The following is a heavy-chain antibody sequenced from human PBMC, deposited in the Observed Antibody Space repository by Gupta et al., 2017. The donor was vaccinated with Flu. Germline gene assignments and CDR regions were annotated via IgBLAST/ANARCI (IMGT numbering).Heavy chain of an antibody. J-gene: IGHJ3*02. CDR1: SYAY. CDR2: LKSEADGGTA. D-gene: IGHD3-10*01. CDR3: TTDSSGGITFDI. V-gene: IGHV3-15*01. Sequence: SYAYMNWVRQAQGKGLEWVGRLKSEADGGTADYAAPVKGRFTISRDDSKNTLWLQMNSLRTEDTAVYYCTTDSSGGITFDIWGQGTPVTVSA.